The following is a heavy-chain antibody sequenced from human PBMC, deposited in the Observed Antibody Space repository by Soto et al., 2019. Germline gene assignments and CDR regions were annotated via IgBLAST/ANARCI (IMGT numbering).Heavy chain of an antibody. D-gene: IGHD3-3*01. V-gene: IGHV4-39*02. CDR1: GSSISSSNYY. CDR2: IYYSGST. CDR3: ARDERELGIFGVVSYYFDY. J-gene: IGHJ4*02. Sequence: SETLSLTCTLSGSSISSSNYYWGWIRQPPGKGMEWIGSIYYSGSTYYNPSLKSRVTISVDTSKNQFSLKLSSVTAADTAVYYCARDERELGIFGVVSYYFDYWGQGTLVTVSS.